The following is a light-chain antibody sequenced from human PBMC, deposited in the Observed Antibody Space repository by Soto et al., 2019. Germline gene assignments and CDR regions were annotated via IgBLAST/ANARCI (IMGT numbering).Light chain of an antibody. V-gene: IGKV3-20*01. Sequence: EIVLTQSPGTLSLSPGERATLSCRASQSVSSSYLAWYQQKPGQAPRLLIYGASSRATGIPDRFSGSGSGTDFTLTISRLEPEDFAVYYCQQYVIPRWTLGQGTKVDIK. CDR3: QQYVIPRWT. J-gene: IGKJ1*01. CDR2: GAS. CDR1: QSVSSSY.